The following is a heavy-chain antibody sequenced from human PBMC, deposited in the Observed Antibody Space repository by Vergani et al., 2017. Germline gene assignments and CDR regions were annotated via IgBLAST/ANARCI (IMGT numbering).Heavy chain of an antibody. CDR1: GVSVTDYN. CDR3: AGDTHSWQRADR. J-gene: IGHJ5*02. Sequence: QAQLQESGPGLVKPSETLSPTCHVFGVSVTDYNCNWIRQAPGKGLEWIGSLSTTGGATHASHNPSLKSRVSISVDTSKSQFSLRLTSVTAADSAIYYCAGDTHSWQRADRWGQGLLVSDSS. CDR2: LSTTGGA. D-gene: IGHD6-13*01. V-gene: IGHV4-59*02.